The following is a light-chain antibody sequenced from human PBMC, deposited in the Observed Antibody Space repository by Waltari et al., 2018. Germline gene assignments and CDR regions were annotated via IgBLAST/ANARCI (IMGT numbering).Light chain of an antibody. V-gene: IGKV4-1*01. CDR3: QQYRTTPLT. CDR2: WAS. CDR1: PSVLYSSNNKNY. Sequence: DIVMTQSPDSLAVSLGERATINCKSSPSVLYSSNNKNYLAWYQQKPGQPPKLLIYWASTRESGVPDRFSGSGSGTDFTLTISSLQAEDVAVYYCQQYRTTPLTFGGGTKVQIK. J-gene: IGKJ4*01.